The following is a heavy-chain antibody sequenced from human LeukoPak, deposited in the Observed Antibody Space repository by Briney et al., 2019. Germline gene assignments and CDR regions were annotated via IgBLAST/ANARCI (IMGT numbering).Heavy chain of an antibody. CDR1: GYTFTGYY. CDR3: ARHLVQELAPDYYYYYGMDV. CDR2: INPNSGGT. Sequence: ASVKVSCKASGYTFTGYYMHWVRQAPGQGLEWMGWINPNSGGTNYAQKFQGRVTMTRDTSISTAYMELSRLRSDDTAVYYCARHLVQELAPDYYYYYGMDVWGQGTTVTVSS. J-gene: IGHJ6*02. V-gene: IGHV1-2*02. D-gene: IGHD6-6*01.